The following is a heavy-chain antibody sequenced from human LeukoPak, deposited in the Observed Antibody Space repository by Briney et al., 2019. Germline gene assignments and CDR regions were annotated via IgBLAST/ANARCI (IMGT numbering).Heavy chain of an antibody. J-gene: IGHJ1*01. V-gene: IGHV4-39*01. D-gene: IGHD1-1*01. Sequence: SETLSLTCTVSGGSISSSSYYWGWIRQPPGKGLEWIGSIYYSDNTYYNPSLKSRVTISVDTSKNQFSLKLLSVTAADTAVYYCARRVRSTEYFQQWDQGTLVTVSS. CDR1: GGSISSSSYY. CDR3: ARRVRSTEYFQQ. CDR2: IYYSDNT.